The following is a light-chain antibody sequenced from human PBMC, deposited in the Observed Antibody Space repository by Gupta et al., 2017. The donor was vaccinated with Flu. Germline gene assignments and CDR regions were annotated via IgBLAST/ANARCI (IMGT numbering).Light chain of an antibody. CDR2: DAS. CDR1: QSVGTY. Sequence: EIVLTHSPATLSLSPGERATLSCRASQSVGTYLAWYNQKPCQTPMLLIYDASHSYTGITARFGGSGSGKDVTLTISSRVQEDFAGYYSQKRSYWPPSTFGQGTRLEI. J-gene: IGKJ2*01. V-gene: IGKV3-11*01. CDR3: QKRSYWPPST.